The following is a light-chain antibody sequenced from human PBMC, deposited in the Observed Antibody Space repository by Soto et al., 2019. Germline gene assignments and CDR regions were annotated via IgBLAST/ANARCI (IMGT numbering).Light chain of an antibody. CDR1: SSDVGTYNY. CDR2: EVS. Sequence: QAVLAQPASVSGSPGQSITISCTGTSSDVGTYNYVSWYQQHPGKAPKLMIYEVSNRPSGVSNRFSGSKSGNTASLTISGLQADDEADYYCSSYTSSIPYLFGNGNKLTV. J-gene: IGLJ1*01. CDR3: SSYTSSIPYL. V-gene: IGLV2-14*01.